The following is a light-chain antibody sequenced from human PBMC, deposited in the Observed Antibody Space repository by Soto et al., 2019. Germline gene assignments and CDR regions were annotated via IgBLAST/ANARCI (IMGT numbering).Light chain of an antibody. CDR3: QRYISYLLLLP. J-gene: IGKJ4*01. CDR2: DAS. Sequence: IRVTLSPVSLSSYAKDRVTITCRASRNVGDWLAWFQQKPGKAPKLLIYDASSLESGVPSRFSGSGSGTEFTLTISSLQPDDFATFCCQRYISYLLLLPFAGGTRLDIK. CDR1: RNVGDW. V-gene: IGKV1-5*01.